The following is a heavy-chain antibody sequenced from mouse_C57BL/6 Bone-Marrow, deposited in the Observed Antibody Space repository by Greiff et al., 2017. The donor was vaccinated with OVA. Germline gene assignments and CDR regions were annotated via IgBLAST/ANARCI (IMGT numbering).Heavy chain of an antibody. CDR3: ASHYYYGFAY. CDR2: IRNKANGYTT. CDR1: GFTFTDYY. D-gene: IGHD1-1*01. V-gene: IGHV7-3*01. Sequence: DVHLVESGGGLVQPGGSLSLSCAASGFTFTDYYMSWVRQPPGKALEWLGFIRNKANGYTTEYSASVKGRFTISRDNSQSILYLQMNALRAEDSATYYCASHYYYGFAYWGQGTLVTVSA. J-gene: IGHJ3*01.